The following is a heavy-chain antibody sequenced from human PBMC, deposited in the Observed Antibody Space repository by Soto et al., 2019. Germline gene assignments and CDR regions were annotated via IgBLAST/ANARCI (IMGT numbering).Heavy chain of an antibody. CDR3: AKDSLETYYDILTGLH. J-gene: IGHJ4*02. V-gene: IGHV3-23*01. D-gene: IGHD3-9*01. CDR2: ISGSGGST. CDR1: GFTFSSYA. Sequence: AGGALRLSCAASGFTFSSYAMSLVRQAPGKGLEWVSAISGSGGSTYYADSVKGRFTISRDNSKNTLYLQMNSLRAEDTAVYYCAKDSLETYYDILTGLHWGQGTLVTSPQ.